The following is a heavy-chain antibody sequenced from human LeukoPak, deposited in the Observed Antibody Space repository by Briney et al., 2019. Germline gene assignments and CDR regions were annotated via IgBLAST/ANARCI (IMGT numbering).Heavy chain of an antibody. CDR3: ASLKVLYYYDSSGHFDY. J-gene: IGHJ4*02. D-gene: IGHD3-22*01. CDR1: GGSISSSSYY. V-gene: IGHV4-39*01. CDR2: IYYSGST. Sequence: SETLSLTCTVSGGSISSSSYYWGWIRQPPGKGLEWIGSIYYSGSTYYNPSLKSRVTISVDTSKNQFSLKLSSVTAADTAVYYCASLKVLYYYDSSGHFDYWGQGNLVTVSS.